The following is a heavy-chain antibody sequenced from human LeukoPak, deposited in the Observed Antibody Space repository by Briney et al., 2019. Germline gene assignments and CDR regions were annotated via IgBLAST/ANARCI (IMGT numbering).Heavy chain of an antibody. V-gene: IGHV3-66*01. Sequence: PGGSLRLSCAASGFTVSSNYMSWVRQAPGKGLEWVSVIYSGGSTYYADSVKGRFTISRDNSKNTLYLQMNSLRAEDTAVYYCAKKRGSGSLYFDYWGQGTLVTVSS. CDR3: AKKRGSGSLYFDY. D-gene: IGHD3-10*01. CDR1: GFTVSSNY. CDR2: IYSGGST. J-gene: IGHJ4*02.